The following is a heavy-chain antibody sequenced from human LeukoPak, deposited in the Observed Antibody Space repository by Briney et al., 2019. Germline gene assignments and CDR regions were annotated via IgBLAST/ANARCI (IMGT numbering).Heavy chain of an antibody. V-gene: IGHV3-23*01. Sequence: PGGSLRLSCAASGFTFNKFAMSWVRQAPGKGLEWVSGVSGSGGSPYYADSVKGRFTVSRDNSKNTLYLQMNSLRAEDTAVYYCARVFSTSGRGYDYMDVWGKGTSVIISS. CDR1: GFTFNKFA. J-gene: IGHJ6*03. D-gene: IGHD6-6*01. CDR3: ARVFSTSGRGYDYMDV. CDR2: VSGSGGSP.